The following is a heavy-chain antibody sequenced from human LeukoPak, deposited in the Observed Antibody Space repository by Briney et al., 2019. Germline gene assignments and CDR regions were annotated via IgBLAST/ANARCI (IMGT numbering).Heavy chain of an antibody. D-gene: IGHD2-21*01. J-gene: IGHJ3*02. CDR2: IYYSGST. CDR1: GGSISSYY. CDR3: ARHGYSDAFDI. Sequence: SETLSLTCAVYGGSISSYYWSWIRQPPGKGLEWIGYIYYSGSTNYNPSLKSRVTISVDTSKNQFSLKLSSVTAADTAVYYCARHGYSDAFDIWGQGTMVTVSS. V-gene: IGHV4-59*08.